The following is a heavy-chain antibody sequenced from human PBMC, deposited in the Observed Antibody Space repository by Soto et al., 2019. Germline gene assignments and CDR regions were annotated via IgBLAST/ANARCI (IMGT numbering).Heavy chain of an antibody. Sequence: EVQLVESGGGLVQPGGSLKLSCTASGFVFSGSAIHWVRQASGTGLEWIGHIRSKPNNYATAYAASVSGRFTISRDDSKNTAYLQMNRLDTEDTAVYYCTREGRAGDYWGQGTLVTVSS. V-gene: IGHV3-73*02. CDR3: TREGRAGDY. D-gene: IGHD3-10*01. CDR1: GFVFSGSA. CDR2: IRSKPNNYAT. J-gene: IGHJ4*02.